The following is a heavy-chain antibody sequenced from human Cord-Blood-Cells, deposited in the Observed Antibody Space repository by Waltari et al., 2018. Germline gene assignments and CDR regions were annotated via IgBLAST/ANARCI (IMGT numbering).Heavy chain of an antibody. J-gene: IGHJ3*02. CDR1: GFTVSSND. V-gene: IGHV3-66*01. Sequence: EVQLVESGGGLVQPGGSLRLPCAAPGFTVSSNDMSWGRQAPGKGLVWVSVIYSGGRTYFAGSVKGRFTISRDNSKNALYLQMNSLGAEDTAVYYCAGGPGKGACDIWGQGTMVTVSS. CDR2: IYSGGRT. D-gene: IGHD3-10*01. CDR3: AGGPGKGACDI.